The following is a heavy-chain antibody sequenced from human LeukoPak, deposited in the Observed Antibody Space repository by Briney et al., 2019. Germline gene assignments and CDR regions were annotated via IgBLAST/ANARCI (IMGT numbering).Heavy chain of an antibody. CDR1: GYTFTGYY. D-gene: IGHD7-27*01. CDR3: ARDALRNRHWGAWFDP. CDR2: INPNSGGT. J-gene: IGHJ5*02. Sequence: ASVKVSCKASGYTFTGYYMHWVRQAPGQGLEWMGWINPNSGGTNYAQKFQGRVTMTRDTSTSTAYMELSRLRSDDTAVYYCARDALRNRHWGAWFDPWGQGTLVTVSS. V-gene: IGHV1-2*02.